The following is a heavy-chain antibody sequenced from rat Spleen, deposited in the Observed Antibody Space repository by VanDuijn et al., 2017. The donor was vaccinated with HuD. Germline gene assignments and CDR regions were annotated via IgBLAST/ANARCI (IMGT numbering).Heavy chain of an antibody. J-gene: IGHJ1*01. V-gene: IGHV5-29*01. CDR3: TRHAYYDGYYHWYFDF. Sequence: EVQLVDHGGGLVQPGRSLKLSCAPSGFTFSIYGLAWVRQAPAKGLEWVATISHDGTTTHYRDSVKGRFTISRDSAKSTLYLQMDSLRSEDTATHYCTRHAYYDGYYHWYFDFWGPGTMVTVSS. CDR2: ISHDGTTT. D-gene: IGHD1-12*03. CDR1: GFTFSIYG.